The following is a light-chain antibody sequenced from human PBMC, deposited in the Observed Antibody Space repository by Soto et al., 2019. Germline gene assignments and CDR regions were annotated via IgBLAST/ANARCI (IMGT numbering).Light chain of an antibody. CDR1: PSVNRN. V-gene: IGKV3-15*01. CDR2: GAS. Sequence: EIVMTQSPATLSVSPVERATLSCRASPSVNRNLAWYQQKPGQAPRLVIYGASTRASGIPARFSGSGSGTEFTLTVSSLQSEDSAVYYCQQYNNWPWTFGQGTKVDIK. CDR3: QQYNNWPWT. J-gene: IGKJ1*01.